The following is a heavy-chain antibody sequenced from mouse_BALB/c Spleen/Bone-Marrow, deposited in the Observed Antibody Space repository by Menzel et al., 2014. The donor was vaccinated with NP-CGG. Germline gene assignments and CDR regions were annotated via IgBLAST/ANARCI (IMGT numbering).Heavy chain of an antibody. CDR2: ISSGGSA. CDR3: ARGYDYDFDY. CDR1: GFTFSNFA. D-gene: IGHD2-4*01. J-gene: IGHJ2*01. V-gene: IGHV5-6-5*01. Sequence: EVMLVESGGGLVKPGGSLKLSCAASGFTFSNFAMSWVRQTPDKRLEWVASISSGGSAYYPDSVKGRLSISRDNARDILFLQMSSLRSEDTAMYYCARGYDYDFDYWGQGTTLPVSS.